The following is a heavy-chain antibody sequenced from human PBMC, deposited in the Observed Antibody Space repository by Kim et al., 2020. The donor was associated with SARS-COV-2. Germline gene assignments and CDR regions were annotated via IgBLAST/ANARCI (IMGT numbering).Heavy chain of an antibody. V-gene: IGHV3-7*01. D-gene: IGHD3-22*01. CDR1: GFTFSSYW. CDR3: ARRNDSSVYWTFDY. J-gene: IGHJ4*02. CDR2: IKQDGSEK. Sequence: LSLTCAASGFTFSSYWMSWVRQAPGKGLERVANIKQDGSEKYYVDSVKGRFTSSRDNDKNSLYLQMNSLRAEDTAVYYCARRNDSSVYWTFDYWGQGTLVTVSS.